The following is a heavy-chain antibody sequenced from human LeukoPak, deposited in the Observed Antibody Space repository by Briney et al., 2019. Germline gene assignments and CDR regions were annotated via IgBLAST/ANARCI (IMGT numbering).Heavy chain of an antibody. Sequence: GGSLRLSCAASGFTFSSYWMHWVRQAPGKGLVWVSCIKSDGSSTIYADSVKGRFTISRDNAKNSLYLQMNSLRAEDTAIYYCARDPYNGNYGDSYYYYMDVWGKGTTVTISS. V-gene: IGHV3-74*01. CDR2: IKSDGSST. J-gene: IGHJ6*03. CDR3: ARDPYNGNYGDSYYYYMDV. D-gene: IGHD1-26*01. CDR1: GFTFSSYW.